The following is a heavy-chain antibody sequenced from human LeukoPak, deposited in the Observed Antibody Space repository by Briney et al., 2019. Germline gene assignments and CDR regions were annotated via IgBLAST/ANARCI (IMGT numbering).Heavy chain of an antibody. J-gene: IGHJ4*02. CDR3: ASLRYYGSAD. Sequence: SETLSLTCTVSGGSINTVTYYWGWIRQPPGKGLEWIGSIYYSGTTHNNASLEGRVTISVYTSKNQFPLRLTSVTAADTAVYYCASLRYYGSADWGQGTLVTVSS. D-gene: IGHD3-10*01. CDR2: IYYSGTT. CDR1: GGSINTVTYY. V-gene: IGHV4-39*01.